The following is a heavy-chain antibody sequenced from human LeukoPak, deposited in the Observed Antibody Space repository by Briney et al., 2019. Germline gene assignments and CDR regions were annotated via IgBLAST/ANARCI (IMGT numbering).Heavy chain of an antibody. CDR2: ISSSGSV. V-gene: IGHV4-4*09. Sequence: SETLSLTCTVSRGSTSGSIRSYYWSWPRQPPGKGLEWIGYISSSGSVNDNPSLRSRVTISVDTSKNQFFLSLSSVSAADTAVYYCARIPLGYSGAYYFDYWGQGTLVTVSP. J-gene: IGHJ4*02. CDR3: ARIPLGYSGAYYFDY. CDR1: RGSTSGSIRSYY. D-gene: IGHD5-12*01.